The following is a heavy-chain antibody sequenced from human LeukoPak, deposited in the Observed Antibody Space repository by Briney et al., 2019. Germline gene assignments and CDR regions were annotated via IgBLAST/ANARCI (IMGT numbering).Heavy chain of an antibody. D-gene: IGHD6-19*01. Sequence: ASVKVSCKASGYTFTNYYMHWVRQAPGQGLEWMGIINPSGGSTKYAQMFQGRVTMTRDTSTSTVYMELSSLRSEDTAVYYCARAGEWLVHFDYWGQGTLVTVSS. CDR3: ARAGEWLVHFDY. CDR2: INPSGGST. J-gene: IGHJ4*02. V-gene: IGHV1-46*01. CDR1: GYTFTNYY.